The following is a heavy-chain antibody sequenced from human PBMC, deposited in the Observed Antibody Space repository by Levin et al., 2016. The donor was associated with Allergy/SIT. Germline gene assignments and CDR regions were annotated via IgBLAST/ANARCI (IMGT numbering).Heavy chain of an antibody. CDR2: IRYDGSNK. Sequence: GESLKISCAASGFTFSSYGMHWVRQAPGKGLEWVAFIRYDGSNKYYADSVKGRFTISRDNSKNTLYLQMNSLRAEDTAVYYCAKDQFRGMTTVTTYYYYYYGMDVWGQGTTVTVSS. CDR3: AKDQFRGMTTVTTYYYYYYGMDV. CDR1: GFTFSSYG. V-gene: IGHV3-30*02. D-gene: IGHD4-11*01. J-gene: IGHJ6*02.